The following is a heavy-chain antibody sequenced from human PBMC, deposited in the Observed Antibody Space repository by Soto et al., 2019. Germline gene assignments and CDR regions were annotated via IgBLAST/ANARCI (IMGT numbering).Heavy chain of an antibody. Sequence: GGSLRLSCAASGFTFDDYAMHWVRQAPGKGLEWVSGISWNSGSIGYADSVKGRFTISRDNAKNSRYLQMNSLRAEDTALYYCAKTRRQVNWNYPTEEPYFDYWGQGTLVTVSS. V-gene: IGHV3-9*01. CDR3: AKTRRQVNWNYPTEEPYFDY. CDR2: ISWNSGSI. D-gene: IGHD1-7*01. J-gene: IGHJ4*02. CDR1: GFTFDDYA.